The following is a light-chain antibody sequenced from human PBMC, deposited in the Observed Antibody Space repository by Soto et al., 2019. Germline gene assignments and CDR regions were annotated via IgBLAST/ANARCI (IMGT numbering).Light chain of an antibody. Sequence: EIVLTQSPGTLSLSPGERATLSCRASQIVSSSYLAWYQQKPGQAPRLLIYGASSRATGIPDRFSGSGSGTDFTLTISRLEPDDFAVYYCQRYATSPWTFGQGTKVEI. V-gene: IGKV3-20*01. CDR2: GAS. CDR3: QRYATSPWT. CDR1: QIVSSSY. J-gene: IGKJ1*01.